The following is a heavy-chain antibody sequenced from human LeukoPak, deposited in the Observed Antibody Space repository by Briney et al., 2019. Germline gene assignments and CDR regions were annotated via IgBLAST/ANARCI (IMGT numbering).Heavy chain of an antibody. Sequence: HSGGSLRLSCAASGFTFSNYAMSWVRQAPGKGLEWVSGISGNGGRTYYADSVQGRFTISRDNSRNTLYLQMNSLRAEDTAIYYCAKAKGHDILTGSRIFDYWGQGTLVTISS. V-gene: IGHV3-23*01. D-gene: IGHD3-9*01. CDR2: ISGNGGRT. CDR1: GFTFSNYA. CDR3: AKAKGHDILTGSRIFDY. J-gene: IGHJ4*02.